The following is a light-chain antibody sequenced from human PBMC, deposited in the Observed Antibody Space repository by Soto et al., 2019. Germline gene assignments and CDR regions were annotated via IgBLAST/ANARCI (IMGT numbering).Light chain of an antibody. CDR2: SNS. CDR1: NSNIGANT. Sequence: QAVVTQPPSASGTPGQRVTISCSGSNSNIGANTVNWYQHLPGTAPKLLIYSNSQRPSGVPDRFSGSKSGTSASLAISGLQSEDEADYYCAAWDDSLNGVVFGGGTQLTVL. V-gene: IGLV1-44*01. J-gene: IGLJ2*01. CDR3: AAWDDSLNGVV.